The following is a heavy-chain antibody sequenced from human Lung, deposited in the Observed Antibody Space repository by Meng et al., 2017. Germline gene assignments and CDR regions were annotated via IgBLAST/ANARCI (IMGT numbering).Heavy chain of an antibody. D-gene: IGHD3-9*01. CDR2: INPNSGVT. V-gene: IGHV1-2*06. Sequence: QVQLVQSGAEVKKTGASVKVSCKASGYTFTGYSIHWVRQAPGPGLEWMGRINPNSGVTNYAQKFEGRVTMTRDTSNSTAYMELSRLRSDDTAVYYCARFDPRAYWGQGTLVTVSS. J-gene: IGHJ4*02. CDR1: GYTFTGYS. CDR3: ARFDPRAY.